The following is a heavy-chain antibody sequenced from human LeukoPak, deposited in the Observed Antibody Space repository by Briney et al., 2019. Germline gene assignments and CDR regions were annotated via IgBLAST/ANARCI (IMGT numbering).Heavy chain of an antibody. J-gene: IGHJ4*02. D-gene: IGHD5-18*01. CDR1: GFTFSSYA. V-gene: IGHV3-23*01. Sequence: PGGSLRLSCAASGFTFSSYAMNWVRQAPGKGLEWVSGISGSGTNTYYADSVKGRFTISRDNSKNTLYMQMNSLRAEDTGVYYCAKGDKPVIAMVKFDYWGQGTLATVSS. CDR3: AKGDKPVIAMVKFDY. CDR2: ISGSGTNT.